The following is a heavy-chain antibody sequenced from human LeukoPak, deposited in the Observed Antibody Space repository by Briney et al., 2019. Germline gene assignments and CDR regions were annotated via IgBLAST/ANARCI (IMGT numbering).Heavy chain of an antibody. D-gene: IGHD2-2*01. Sequence: PSETLSLTCAVYGGSFSGYYWSWIRQPPGKGLEWIGEINHSGSTNYNPSLKSRVTISVDTSKNQFSLKLSSVTAADTAVYYYARGGYQAWFDPWGQGTLVTVSS. CDR1: GGSFSGYY. J-gene: IGHJ5*02. CDR2: INHSGST. V-gene: IGHV4-34*01. CDR3: ARGGYQAWFDP.